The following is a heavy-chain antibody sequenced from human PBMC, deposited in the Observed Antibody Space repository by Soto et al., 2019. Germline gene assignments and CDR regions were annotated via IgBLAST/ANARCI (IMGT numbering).Heavy chain of an antibody. CDR3: ARAGPDTAMATGY. CDR2: IYYSGST. D-gene: IGHD5-18*01. Sequence: PSETLSLTCTVSGGSISSGDYYWSWTRQPPGKGLEWIGYIYYSGSTYYNPSLKSRVTISVDTSKNQFSLKLSSVTAADTAVYYCARAGPDTAMATGYWGQGTLVTVSS. J-gene: IGHJ4*02. CDR1: GGSISSGDYY. V-gene: IGHV4-30-4*01.